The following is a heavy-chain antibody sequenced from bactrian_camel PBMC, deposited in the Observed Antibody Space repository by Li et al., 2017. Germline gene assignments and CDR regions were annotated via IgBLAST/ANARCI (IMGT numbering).Heavy chain of an antibody. CDR1: GNRYAMLC. CDR2: IYFGGGSP. CDR3: AADLSGRPTWLVGPKYSGSLPRRAFAY. V-gene: IGHV3-3*01. Sequence: QLVESGGGSVQAGGSLKLSCAASGNRYAMLCMGWFRQVPGREREAVAAIYFGGGSPFCADSVKGRFTISRDSAKDIVHLQMSHLQPEDTAMYYCAADLSGRPTWLVGPKYSGSLPRRAFAYWGQGTQVTVS. D-gene: IGHD2*01. J-gene: IGHJ6*01.